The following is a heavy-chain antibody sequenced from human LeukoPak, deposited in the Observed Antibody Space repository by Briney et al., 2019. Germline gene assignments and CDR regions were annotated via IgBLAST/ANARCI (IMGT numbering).Heavy chain of an antibody. CDR2: IYYSWST. CDR3: AREVSGYSTSWYIHYYYYMDV. V-gene: IGHV4-39*07. CDR1: GGSISSSSYY. J-gene: IGHJ6*03. D-gene: IGHD6-13*01. Sequence: PSEPLSLACSVSGGSISSSSYYWGWIRQPPGKGLEWIGRIYYSWSTYYNPTLKSRVTISVDTSKNQFSLKLSSVTAADTAVYYCAREVSGYSTSWYIHYYYYMDVWGKGTTVTVSS.